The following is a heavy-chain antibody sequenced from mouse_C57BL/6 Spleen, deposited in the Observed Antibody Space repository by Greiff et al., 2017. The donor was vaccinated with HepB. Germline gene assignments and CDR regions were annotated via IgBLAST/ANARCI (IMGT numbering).Heavy chain of an antibody. CDR1: GYTFTSYW. CDR3: ARRGTVNWYFDV. D-gene: IGHD2-14*01. V-gene: IGHV1-69*01. Sequence: QVQLQQPGAELVMPGASVKLSCKASGYTFTSYWMHWVKQRPGQGLEWIGEIDPSDSYTNYNQKFKGKSTLTVDKSSSTAYMQLSSLTSEDSAVYYCARRGTVNWYFDVWGTGTTVTVSS. J-gene: IGHJ1*03. CDR2: IDPSDSYT.